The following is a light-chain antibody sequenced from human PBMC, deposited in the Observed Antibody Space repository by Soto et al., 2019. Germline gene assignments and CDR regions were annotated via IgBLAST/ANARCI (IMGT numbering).Light chain of an antibody. Sequence: EIVMKQSLATPSVSSGERATLSCRASQSVSSNLAWYQQKPGQAPRLLIYGASTRATGIPARFSGSWSWTEFTLTISSLQPDDFATYYCQHYNSYSEAFCQGTKVYIK. CDR2: GAS. V-gene: IGKV3-15*01. CDR3: QHYNSYSEA. J-gene: IGKJ1*01. CDR1: QSVSSN.